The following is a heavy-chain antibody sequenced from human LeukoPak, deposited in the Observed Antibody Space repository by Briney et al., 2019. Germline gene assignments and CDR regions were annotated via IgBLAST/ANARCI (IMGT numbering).Heavy chain of an antibody. CDR3: ARVGFGNTPHPIDY. Sequence: SETLSLTCTVSGGSISSYYWSWIRQPPGKGLEWIGYIYYTGSTNYNPSLKSRVTISVDTSKNQFSLELCSVTAADTAVYYCARVGFGNTPHPIDYWGQGTLVTVSS. CDR1: GGSISSYY. J-gene: IGHJ4*02. D-gene: IGHD4-23*01. V-gene: IGHV4-59*01. CDR2: IYYTGST.